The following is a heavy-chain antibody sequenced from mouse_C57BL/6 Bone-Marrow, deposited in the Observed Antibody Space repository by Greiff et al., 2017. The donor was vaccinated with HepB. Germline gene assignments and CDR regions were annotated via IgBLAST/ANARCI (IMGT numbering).Heavy chain of an antibody. V-gene: IGHV14-4*01. CDR2: IDPENGDT. D-gene: IGHD2-1*01. CDR1: GFNIKDDY. J-gene: IGHJ2*01. Sequence: VQLQQSGAELVRPGASVKLSCTASGFNIKDDYMHWVKQRPEQGLEWIGWIDPENGDTEYASKFQGKATITADTSSNTAYLQLSSLTSEDTAVYYCTTWLSTMYLYCWGQGTTLTVTS. CDR3: TTWLSTMYLYC.